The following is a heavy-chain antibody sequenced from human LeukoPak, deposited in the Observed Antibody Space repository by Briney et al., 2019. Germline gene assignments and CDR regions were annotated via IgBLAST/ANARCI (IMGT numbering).Heavy chain of an antibody. CDR2: ISYDGSNK. CDR1: GFTFSSYA. Sequence: RGSLRLSCADSGFTFSSYAMHWVRQAPGKGLEWVADISYDGSNKYYADSVRRRFTIVRDNSKNTRYLQMNSLRAEDTAVYYCAREDQDIVVVPAAIGVDYWGQGTLVIVSS. D-gene: IGHD2-2*02. J-gene: IGHJ4*02. CDR3: AREDQDIVVVPAAIGVDY. V-gene: IGHV3-30*04.